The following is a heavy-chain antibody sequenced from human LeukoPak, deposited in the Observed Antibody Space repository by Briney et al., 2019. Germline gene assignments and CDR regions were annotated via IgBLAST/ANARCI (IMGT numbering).Heavy chain of an antibody. CDR3: ATGTTVTTCGAFDI. J-gene: IGHJ3*02. CDR2: FDPEDGET. V-gene: IGHV1-24*01. CDR1: GYTLTELS. D-gene: IGHD4-17*01. Sequence: ASVKVSCKVSGYTLTELSMHWVRQAPGKGLEWMGGFDPEDGETIYAQKFQGRVTMTEDTSTDTAYMELSSLRSEDTAVYYCATGTTVTTCGAFDIWGQGTMVTVSS.